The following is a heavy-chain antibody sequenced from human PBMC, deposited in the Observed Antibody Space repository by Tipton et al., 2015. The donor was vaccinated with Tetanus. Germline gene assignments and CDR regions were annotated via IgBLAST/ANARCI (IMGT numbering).Heavy chain of an antibody. CDR1: GGSISSYY. J-gene: IGHJ6*03. CDR2: IYYSGST. D-gene: IGHD6-13*01. V-gene: IGHV4-59*01. CDR3: ARSEQQLVRGYYYYYYMDV. Sequence: TLSLTCTVSGGSISSYYWSWIRRPPGKGLEWIGYIYYSGSTNYNPSLKSRVTISVDTSKNQFSLKLSSVTAADTAVYYCARSEQQLVRGYYYYYYMDVWGKGTTVTVSS.